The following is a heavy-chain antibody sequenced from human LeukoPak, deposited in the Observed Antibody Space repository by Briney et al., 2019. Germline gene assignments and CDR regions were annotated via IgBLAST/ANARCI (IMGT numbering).Heavy chain of an antibody. J-gene: IGHJ4*02. V-gene: IGHV4-59*08. D-gene: IGHD6-19*01. Sequence: SETLSLTCTVSGGSISSYYWSWIRQPPGKGLEWLGYIYYSGSTNYNPSLKSRVTISVDTSKNQFSLNLSSVTAADTAVYYCASQYSSGWYYFDSWGQGTLVTVSS. CDR3: ASQYSSGWYYFDS. CDR2: IYYSGST. CDR1: GGSISSYY.